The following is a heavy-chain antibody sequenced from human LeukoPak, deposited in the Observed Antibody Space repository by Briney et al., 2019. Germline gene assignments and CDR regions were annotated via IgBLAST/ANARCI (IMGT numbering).Heavy chain of an antibody. V-gene: IGHV1-3*01. D-gene: IGHD5-12*01. CDR1: GYTFTSYA. J-gene: IGHJ5*02. CDR3: ARGRARLATANWFDP. CDR2: INAGNGNT. Sequence: ASVKVSCTASGYTFTSYAMHWVRQAPGQRLEWMGWINAGNGNTKYSQKFQGRVTITRDTSASTAYMELSSLRSEDTAVYYCARGRARLATANWFDPWGQGTLVTVSS.